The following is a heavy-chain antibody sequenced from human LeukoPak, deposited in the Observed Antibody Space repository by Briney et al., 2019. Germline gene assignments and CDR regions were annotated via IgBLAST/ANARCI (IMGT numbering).Heavy chain of an antibody. Sequence: GGSLRLSCVASGFTFSNYGMNWVRQAPGKGLEWVSGIVGSGVTTYYADSVKGRFTISRDNSKNTLYLHMNGLRVEDTAIYYCARAQGGKGAAFDIWGQGTMVTVSS. CDR2: IVGSGVTT. J-gene: IGHJ3*02. CDR1: GFTFSNYG. D-gene: IGHD3-16*01. V-gene: IGHV3-23*01. CDR3: ARAQGGKGAAFDI.